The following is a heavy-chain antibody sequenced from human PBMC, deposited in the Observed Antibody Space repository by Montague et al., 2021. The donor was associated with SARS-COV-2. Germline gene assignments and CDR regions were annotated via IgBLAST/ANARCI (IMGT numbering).Heavy chain of an antibody. CDR1: SGSIISSGYY. CDR2: IYYGGTT. CDR3: ARGMIRGVTTPFDY. Sequence: SETLSLTCSVSSGSIISSGYYWGWIRQPPGKELEWIGNIYYGGTTYYNPSLQSRGTISVDTSKNHSSLRLSSMTAADTAVYFCARGMIRGVTTPFDYWGQGSQVTVSS. D-gene: IGHD3-10*01. J-gene: IGHJ4*02. V-gene: IGHV4-39*02.